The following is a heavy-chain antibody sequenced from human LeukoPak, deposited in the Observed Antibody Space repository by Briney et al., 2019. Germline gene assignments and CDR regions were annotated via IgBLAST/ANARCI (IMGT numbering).Heavy chain of an antibody. J-gene: IGHJ5*01. CDR1: GFSVGTNY. D-gene: IGHD4-23*01. CDR2: IYAGGNT. Sequence: PGGSLRLSCAASGFSVGTNYMTWVRQAPGKGLEWVSMIYAGGNTYYRDSVKGRFTISRDSSKNTVFLHMSGLRDDDTAVYHCVGGHDLEFEFWGQGTLVIVPS. CDR3: VGGHDLEFEF. V-gene: IGHV3-53*01.